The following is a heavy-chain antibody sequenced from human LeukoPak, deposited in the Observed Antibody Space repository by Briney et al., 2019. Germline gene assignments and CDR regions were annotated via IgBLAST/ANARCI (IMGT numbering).Heavy chain of an antibody. CDR2: ISSNGGST. CDR3: ARVGGSVSHIGDPSYWYFDL. Sequence: GGSLRLSCAASGFTFSSYAMHWVRQAPGKGLEYVSAISSNGGSTYYANSVKGRFTISRDNSKNTLYLQMGSLRAEDMAVYYCARVGGSVSHIGDPSYWYFDLWGRGTLVTVSS. CDR1: GFTFSSYA. J-gene: IGHJ2*01. D-gene: IGHD3-10*01. V-gene: IGHV3-64*01.